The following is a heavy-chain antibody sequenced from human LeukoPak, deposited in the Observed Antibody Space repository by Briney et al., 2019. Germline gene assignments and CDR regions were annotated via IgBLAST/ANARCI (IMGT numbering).Heavy chain of an antibody. CDR2: ISSSSTI. V-gene: IGHV3-48*01. Sequence: GGSLRLSCAASGFTFSSYSMNWVRQAPGKGLEWVSYISSSSTIYYADSVKGRFTISRDNAKNSLYLQMNSLRAEDTAVYYCASERRPYSSSQRIKDYWGQGTLVTVSS. CDR1: GFTFSSYS. CDR3: ASERRPYSSSQRIKDY. J-gene: IGHJ4*02. D-gene: IGHD6-6*01.